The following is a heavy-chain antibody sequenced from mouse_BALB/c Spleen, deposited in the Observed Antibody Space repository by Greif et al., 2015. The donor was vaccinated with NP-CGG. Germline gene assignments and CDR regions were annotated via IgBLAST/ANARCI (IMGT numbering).Heavy chain of an antibody. CDR3: ARLGLGAY. CDR2: INPSTGYT. J-gene: IGHJ3*01. V-gene: IGHV1-7*01. CDR1: GYTFTSYW. Sequence: QVQLQQSGAELAKPGASVKMSCKASGYTFTSYWMHRVKQRPGQGLEWIGYINPSTGYTEYNQKFKDKATLTADKSSSTAYMQLSSLTSEDSAVYYCARLGLGAYWGQGTLVTVSA. D-gene: IGHD4-1*01.